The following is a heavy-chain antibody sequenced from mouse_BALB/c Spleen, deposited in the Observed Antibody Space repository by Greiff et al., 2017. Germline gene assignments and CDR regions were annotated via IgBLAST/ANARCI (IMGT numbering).Heavy chain of an antibody. CDR1: GFNIKDTY. V-gene: IGHV14-3*02. J-gene: IGHJ3*01. Sequence: DVKLQESGAELVKPGASVKLSCTASGFNIKDTYMHWVKQRPEQGLEWIGRIDPANGNTKYDPKFQGKATITADTSSNTAYLQLSSLTSEDTAVYYCASSPRAYWGQGTLVTVSA. CDR3: ASSPRAY. CDR2: IDPANGNT. D-gene: IGHD2-10*02.